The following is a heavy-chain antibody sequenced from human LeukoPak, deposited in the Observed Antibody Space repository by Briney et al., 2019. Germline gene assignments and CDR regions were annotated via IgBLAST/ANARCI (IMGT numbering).Heavy chain of an antibody. V-gene: IGHV4-34*01. CDR2: INHSGST. D-gene: IGHD3-22*01. J-gene: IGHJ4*02. CDR3: ARRGSGYYVDY. CDR1: GGSFSGYY. Sequence: PSETLSLTCAVYGGSFSGYYWSWIRQPPGKGLEWIGEINHSGSTNYNPSLKSRVTISVDTSKNQFSLKLSSVTAADTAVYYCARRGSGYYVDYWGQGTLVTVSS.